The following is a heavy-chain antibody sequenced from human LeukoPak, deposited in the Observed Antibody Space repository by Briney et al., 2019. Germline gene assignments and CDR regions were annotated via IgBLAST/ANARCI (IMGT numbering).Heavy chain of an antibody. CDR2: ISSSGSTT. CDR3: ARYGDY. CDR1: GFTFSSYE. Sequence: GGSLRLSCAASGFTFSSYEMNWVRQAPGKGLEWVFYISSSGSTTYYADSVKGRFTISRDNAKNSLNLQMNSLRAEDTAVYYCARYGDYWGQGTLVTVSS. J-gene: IGHJ4*02. D-gene: IGHD3-10*01. V-gene: IGHV3-48*03.